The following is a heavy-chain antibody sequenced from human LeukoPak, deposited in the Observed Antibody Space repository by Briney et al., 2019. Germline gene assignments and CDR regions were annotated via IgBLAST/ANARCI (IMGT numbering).Heavy chain of an antibody. CDR1: GGSISSSSYY. D-gene: IGHD5-12*01. CDR2: IHNSGRC. V-gene: IGHV4-39*01. CDR3: ARTGYSGYGTQVH. J-gene: IGHJ4*02. Sequence: SETLSLTCSVSGGSISSSSYYWGWIRQPPGKGLEWIGSIHNSGRCSHNPSLKSRLSISVDASKNQFSLKLRSVTAADTAVYYCARTGYSGYGTQVHWGQGTLVAVSS.